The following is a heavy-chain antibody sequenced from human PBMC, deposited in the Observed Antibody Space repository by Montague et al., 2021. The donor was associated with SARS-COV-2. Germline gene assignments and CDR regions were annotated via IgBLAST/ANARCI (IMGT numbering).Heavy chain of an antibody. D-gene: IGHD4-11*01. J-gene: IGHJ6*02. V-gene: IGHV3-72*01. CDR1: GFTLSDYY. CDR2: SRNRANDYRT. CDR3: ARELYSNNARGGFYYYYYGMDV. Sequence: SLRLSCAASGFTLSDYYVGWVRQAPGKGLEWIGRSRNRANDYRTEYAASVAGRFAISRDDSQTSLFLQLSSLQLDDTAVYYCARELYSNNARGGFYYYYYGMDVWGRGTTVTVSS.